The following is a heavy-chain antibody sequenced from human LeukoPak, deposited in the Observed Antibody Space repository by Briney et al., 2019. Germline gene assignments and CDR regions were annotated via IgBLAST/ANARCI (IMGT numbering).Heavy chain of an antibody. CDR3: ARIAMAGIGDGFDI. D-gene: IGHD6-19*01. Sequence: AGGCLRLSCAASGFTFDDYDMSWVSHAPGNGREWVTGINWNGGSTGYADSVKGRFTISRDNARNSLYLQMNSLRAEDTALYYCARIAMAGIGDGFDIWGQGTMVTVSS. CDR1: GFTFDDYD. J-gene: IGHJ3*02. CDR2: INWNGGST. V-gene: IGHV3-20*04.